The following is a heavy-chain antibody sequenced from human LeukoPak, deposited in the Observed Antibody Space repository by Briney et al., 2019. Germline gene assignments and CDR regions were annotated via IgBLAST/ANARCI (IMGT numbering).Heavy chain of an antibody. J-gene: IGHJ4*02. CDR1: GDSINNYY. CDR2: IYYSGST. D-gene: IGHD3-22*01. CDR3: ARAISAYDSSGYYYLDY. Sequence: SETLSLTCSVSGDSINNYYWSWIRQPPGKGLEWIGYIYYSGSTNYNPSLKSRVTISVDTSKNQFSLKLSSVTAADTAVYYCARAISAYDSSGYYYLDYWGQGTLVTVSS. V-gene: IGHV4-59*01.